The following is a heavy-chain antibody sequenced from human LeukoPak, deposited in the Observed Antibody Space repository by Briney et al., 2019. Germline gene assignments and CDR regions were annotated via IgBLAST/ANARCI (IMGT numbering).Heavy chain of an antibody. J-gene: IGHJ4*02. CDR2: ISSSSSTI. D-gene: IGHD1-26*01. CDR3: ARDRGGSYSAIDY. V-gene: IGHV3-48*04. CDR1: GLTVSSYS. Sequence: GGSQRLSCAASGLTVSSYSMNWVRQAPGKGLEWVSFISSSSSTIYYADSVKGRFTISRDNAKNSLYLQMNSLRAEDTAVYYCARDRGGSYSAIDYWGQGTLVTVSS.